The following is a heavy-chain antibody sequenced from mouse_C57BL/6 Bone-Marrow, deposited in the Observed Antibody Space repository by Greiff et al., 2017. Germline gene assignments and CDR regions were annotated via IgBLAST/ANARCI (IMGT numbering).Heavy chain of an antibody. J-gene: IGHJ2*01. CDR1: GFNIKDDY. CDR2: IDPENGDT. Sequence: EVKVVESGAELVRPGASVKLSCTASGFNIKDDYMHWVKQRPEQGLEWIGWIDPENGDTEYASKFQGKATITADTSSNTAYLQRSSLTSEDTAVFYCTPDDYWGQGTTLTVSS. CDR3: TPDDY. V-gene: IGHV14-4*01.